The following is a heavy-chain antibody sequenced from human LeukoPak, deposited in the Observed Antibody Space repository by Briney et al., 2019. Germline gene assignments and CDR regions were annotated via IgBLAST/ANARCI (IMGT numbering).Heavy chain of an antibody. CDR2: INSDGSST. J-gene: IGHJ4*02. D-gene: IGHD3-10*01. CDR1: GFTFSSYW. Sequence: GGSLRLSCAASGFTFSSYWMHWVRQAPGKGLVWVSRINSDGSSTTYADSVKGRFTISTDNAKNMLYLKMNSLRAEDTAVYYCAREYGSGSYDYWGQGTLVTVSS. CDR3: AREYGSGSYDY. V-gene: IGHV3-74*01.